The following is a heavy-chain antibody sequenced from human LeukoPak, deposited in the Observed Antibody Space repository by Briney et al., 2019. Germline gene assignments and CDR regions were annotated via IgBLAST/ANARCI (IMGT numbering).Heavy chain of an antibody. CDR1: GYTFTSYY. Sequence: ASVKVSCKASGYTFTSYYMHWVRQAPEQGLEWMGIINPSGGSTSYAQKFQGRVTMTRDTSTSTVYMELSSLRSEDTAVYYCARAPEWSRYYDFWSVWGQGTTVTVSS. J-gene: IGHJ6*02. V-gene: IGHV1-46*01. CDR2: INPSGGST. D-gene: IGHD3-3*01. CDR3: ARAPEWSRYYDFWSV.